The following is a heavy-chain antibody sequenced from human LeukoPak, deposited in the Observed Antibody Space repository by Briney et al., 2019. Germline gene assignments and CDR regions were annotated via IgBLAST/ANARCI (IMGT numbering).Heavy chain of an antibody. Sequence: PGGSLRLSCAASGFTFSSYSMNWVRQAPGKGLEWVSSISSNSSYIYYADSVKGRFTISRDNAKNSLYLQTNSLRAEDTAVYYCATARSGYDYRWGQGTLVTVSS. CDR1: GFTFSSYS. J-gene: IGHJ5*02. CDR3: ATARSGYDYR. CDR2: ISSNSSYI. V-gene: IGHV3-21*01. D-gene: IGHD5-12*01.